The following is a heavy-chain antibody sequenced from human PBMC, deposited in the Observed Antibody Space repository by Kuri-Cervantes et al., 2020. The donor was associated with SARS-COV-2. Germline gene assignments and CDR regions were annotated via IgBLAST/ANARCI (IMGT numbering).Heavy chain of an antibody. V-gene: IGHV3-30-3*01. CDR2: ISNDGVNK. CDR3: ARARHVMDS. J-gene: IGHJ4*02. CDR1: GFNFSRTD. Sequence: GESLKISCAASGFNFSRTDMHWVRQAPGKGLEWVAVISNDGVNKNYADSVKGRFTISRDNSKNTLFLQMNSLRAEDTAVYYCARARHVMDSWGQGTLVTVSS. D-gene: IGHD2-21*01.